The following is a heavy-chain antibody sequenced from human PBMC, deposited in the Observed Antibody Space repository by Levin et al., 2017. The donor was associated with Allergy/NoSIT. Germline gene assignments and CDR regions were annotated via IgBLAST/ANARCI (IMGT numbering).Heavy chain of an antibody. Sequence: MTGGSLRLSCVTSGFGFTGTWMSWVRQAPGKGLEWVGRIKSYNAGGTTDYAAPVKGRFTISRDDSTNTLYLHMNTLRTEDTAFYYCSAEGSSSGRIFFVHWGQGALVTVSS. D-gene: IGHD6-6*01. J-gene: IGHJ4*02. CDR3: SAEGSSSGRIFFVH. V-gene: IGHV3-15*01. CDR2: IKSYNAGGTT. CDR1: GFGFTGTW.